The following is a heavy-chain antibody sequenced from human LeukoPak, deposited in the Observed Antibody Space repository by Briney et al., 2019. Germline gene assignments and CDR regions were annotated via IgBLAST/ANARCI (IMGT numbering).Heavy chain of an antibody. D-gene: IGHD4-17*01. CDR3: ARGGFGDLGYTFDY. J-gene: IGHJ4*02. CDR1: GFTFSSYE. CDR2: ISSNGSII. Sequence: PGGSLRLSCAASGFTFSSYEMNWVRQAPGKGLEWVSYISSNGSIIYYADFVKGRFTISRDNAKNSLYLQMNSLRAEDTALYYCARGGFGDLGYTFDYWGQGTLVTVSS. V-gene: IGHV3-48*03.